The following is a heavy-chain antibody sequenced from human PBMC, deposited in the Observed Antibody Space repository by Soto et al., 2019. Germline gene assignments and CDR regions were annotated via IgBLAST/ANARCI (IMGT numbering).Heavy chain of an antibody. D-gene: IGHD3-22*01. CDR1: GFTFSSYG. J-gene: IGHJ4*02. V-gene: IGHV3-33*01. Sequence: QVQLVESGGGVVQPGRSLRLSCAASGFTFSSYGMHWVRQAPGKGLAWVTTIWYDGSNNYYADFVKGRFTISRDDSKNTLYLHMNSLRAEDTAVYYCARGQFDDSSGGFDYWGQGTLVTVSS. CDR3: ARGQFDDSSGGFDY. CDR2: IWYDGSNN.